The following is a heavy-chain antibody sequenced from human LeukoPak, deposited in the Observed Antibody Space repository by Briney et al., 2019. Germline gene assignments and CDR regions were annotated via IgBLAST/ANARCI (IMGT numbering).Heavy chain of an antibody. CDR2: INHSGST. J-gene: IGHJ4*02. D-gene: IGHD6-13*01. CDR3: ARGPSSSSRYKVFDY. V-gene: IGHV4-34*01. Sequence: SETPSLTCAVYGGSFSGYYWSWIRQPPGKGLEWIGEINHSGSTNYNPSLKSRVTISVDTSKNQFSLKLSSVTAADTAVYYCARGPSSSSRYKVFDYWGQGTLVTVSS. CDR1: GGSFSGYY.